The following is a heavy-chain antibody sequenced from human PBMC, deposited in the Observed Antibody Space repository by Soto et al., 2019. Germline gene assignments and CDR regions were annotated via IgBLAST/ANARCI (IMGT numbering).Heavy chain of an antibody. V-gene: IGHV4-31*03. CDR1: ASSISSGGYY. J-gene: IGHJ3*02. Sequence: PSETLSLTCTVSASSISSGGYYWSWIRQHPGKGLEWIGYIYYSGSTYYNPSLKSRVTISVDTSKDQFSLKLSSVTAADTAVYYCAIVHLTMILVVITTGACDIWGQGTRITVSS. CDR3: AIVHLTMILVVITTGACDI. D-gene: IGHD3-22*01. CDR2: IYYSGST.